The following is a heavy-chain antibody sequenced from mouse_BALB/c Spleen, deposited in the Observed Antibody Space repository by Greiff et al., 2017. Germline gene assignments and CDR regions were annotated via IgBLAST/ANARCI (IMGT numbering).Heavy chain of an antibody. D-gene: IGHD2-2*01. CDR3: ARHENYGYDDGDYYAMDY. CDR1: GFTFSSYG. J-gene: IGHJ4*01. CDR2: ISSGGSYT. Sequence: EVHLVESGGDLVKPGGSLKLSCAASGFTFSSYGMSWVRQTPDKRLEWVATISSGGSYTYYPDSVKGRFTISRDNAKNTLYLQMSSLKSEDTAMYYCARHENYGYDDGDYYAMDYWGQGTSVTVSS. V-gene: IGHV5-6*01.